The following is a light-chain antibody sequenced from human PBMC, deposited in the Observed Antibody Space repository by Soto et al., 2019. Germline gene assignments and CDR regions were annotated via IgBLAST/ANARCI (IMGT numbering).Light chain of an antibody. J-gene: IGKJ4*01. V-gene: IGKV1-5*03. Sequence: DIQMTQSPSTLSGSVGDRVTITCRASQTISSWLAWCQQKPGKAPKLLIYKASTLKSGVPSRFSGSGSGTDFTLTISSLQPEDSATYYCQQSYSTLTFGGGTKVDI. CDR3: QQSYSTLT. CDR2: KAS. CDR1: QTISSW.